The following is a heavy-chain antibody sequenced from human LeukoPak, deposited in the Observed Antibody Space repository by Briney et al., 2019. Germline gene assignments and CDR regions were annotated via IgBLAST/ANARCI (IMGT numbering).Heavy chain of an antibody. D-gene: IGHD6-13*01. CDR1: GFTFSSYW. J-gene: IGHJ3*02. Sequence: GGSLRLSCAASGFTFSSYWIHWVRQAPGKGLVWVSRITSDGSSTRYADSVKGRFTISRDNAKNTVYLQMNSLRAEDTAVYFCARYSSSWHAFDIWGQGTLVTVSS. CDR2: ITSDGSST. CDR3: ARYSSSWHAFDI. V-gene: IGHV3-74*01.